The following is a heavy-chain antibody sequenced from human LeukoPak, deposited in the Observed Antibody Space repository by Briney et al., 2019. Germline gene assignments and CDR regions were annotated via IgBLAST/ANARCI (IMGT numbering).Heavy chain of an antibody. J-gene: IGHJ6*02. CDR1: GGTFSGYY. V-gene: IGHV4-34*01. CDR2: INHSGST. Sequence: SETLSLTCAVYGGTFSGYYWTWIRQPPRKGLEWIGEINHSGSTTYNPSLKSRVTISVDTSKNQFSLKLSSVTAADTAVYYCASEYYYYDMDVWGQGTTVTVS. CDR3: ASEYYYYDMDV. D-gene: IGHD6-6*01.